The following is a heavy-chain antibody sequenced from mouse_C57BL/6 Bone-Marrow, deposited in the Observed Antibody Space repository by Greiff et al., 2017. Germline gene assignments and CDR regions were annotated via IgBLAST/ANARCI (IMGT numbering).Heavy chain of an antibody. J-gene: IGHJ1*03. Sequence: QVQLQQPGAELVKPGASVKVSCKASGYTFTSYWMHWVKQRPGQGLEWIGRLHPSDSATNSNQKFKGKATLTVDKSSSTAYMKLSSLTSEDSAVYYCAIWLPNRYFDVWGTGTTVTVSS. D-gene: IGHD1-2*01. CDR3: AIWLPNRYFDV. V-gene: IGHV1-74*01. CDR2: LHPSDSAT. CDR1: GYTFTSYW.